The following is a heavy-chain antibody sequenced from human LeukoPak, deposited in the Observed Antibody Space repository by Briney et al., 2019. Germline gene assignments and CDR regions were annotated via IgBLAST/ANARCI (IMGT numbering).Heavy chain of an antibody. V-gene: IGHV1-18*01. CDR1: GYTFTSYG. CDR3: ARSPLIGGYYDFWRGYPCLDY. J-gene: IGHJ4*02. Sequence: ASVKVSCKASGYTFTSYGISWVRQAPGQGLEWMGWISAYNGNTNYAQKLQGRVTMTTDTSTSTAYMELRSLRSDDTAVYYCARSPLIGGYYDFWRGYPCLDYWGQGTLVTVSS. D-gene: IGHD3-3*01. CDR2: ISAYNGNT.